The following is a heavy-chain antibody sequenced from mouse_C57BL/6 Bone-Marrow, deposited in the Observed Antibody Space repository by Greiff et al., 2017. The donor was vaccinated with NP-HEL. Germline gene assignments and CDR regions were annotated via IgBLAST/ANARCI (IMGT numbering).Heavy chain of an antibody. CDR1: GFNIIDYY. V-gene: IGHV14-2*01. D-gene: IGHD2-3*01. J-gene: IGHJ4*01. CDR2: IDPEDGET. Sequence: VQLQQSGAALVMPWASVDFSCTASGFNIIDYYMHWVQQRTEQGLEWIGRIDPEDGETKYAPKFEGKATITADKSSNTAYLQLSSLTSEDTAVYYCASFYDGYPNAMDYWGQGTSVTVSS. CDR3: ASFYDGYPNAMDY.